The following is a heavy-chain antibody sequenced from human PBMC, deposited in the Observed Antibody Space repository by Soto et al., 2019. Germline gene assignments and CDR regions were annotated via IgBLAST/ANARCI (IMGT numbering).Heavy chain of an antibody. CDR3: ATPPEYHDIVWASSNSSHFLDF. CDR1: GCTFSSYA. Sequence: GGSLRRSCAASGCTFSSYAMHWVRQAPGKGLKRVADISDHGSKQYYADSLKSRFPMTRDHSRSTLYLRMNCMRGEDTAGYYCATPPEYHDIVWASSNSSHFLDFCGQRPMVTTSS. D-gene: IGHD3-16*01. CDR2: ISDHGSKQ. J-gene: IGHJ6*01. V-gene: IGHV3-30-3*01.